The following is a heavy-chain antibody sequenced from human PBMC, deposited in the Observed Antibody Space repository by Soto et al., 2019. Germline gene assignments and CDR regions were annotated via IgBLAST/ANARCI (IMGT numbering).Heavy chain of an antibody. CDR1: GGSIINSSCY. CDR3: ARRLYYDSSGFEGGGMDV. V-gene: IGHV4-39*01. CDR2: IYYSGST. D-gene: IGHD3-22*01. J-gene: IGHJ6*02. Sequence: SVTLCLTWTVAGGSIINSSCYWGWISKPPGKGLEWIGSIYYSGSTYYNPSLKSRVTISVDTSKNQFSLKLSSVTAADTAVYYCARRLYYDSSGFEGGGMDVWGQGTTVTVSS.